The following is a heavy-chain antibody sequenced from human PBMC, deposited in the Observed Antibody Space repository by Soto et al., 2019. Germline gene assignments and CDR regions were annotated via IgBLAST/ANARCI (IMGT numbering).Heavy chain of an antibody. J-gene: IGHJ4*02. Sequence: QVQLQQWGAGLLKPSETLSLTCAVYGGSFSNYYWSWIRLPPGKGLEWVGEIHPSGNAFYNPSLESRVTMLMDTSKSQCSLTLISVTAADTAVYFCARGQDSAKIGYWGQGTLVTVSS. V-gene: IGHV4-34*01. CDR2: IHPSGNA. CDR3: ARGQDSAKIGY. CDR1: GGSFSNYY. D-gene: IGHD2-15*01.